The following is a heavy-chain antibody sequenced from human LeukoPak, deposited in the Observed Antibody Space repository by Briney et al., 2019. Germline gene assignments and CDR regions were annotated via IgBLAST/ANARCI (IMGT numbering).Heavy chain of an antibody. J-gene: IGHJ4*02. CDR2: ISWNSGSI. CDR3: AKDKGGEWLRGYFDY. D-gene: IGHD5-12*01. Sequence: GGSLRLSCAASGFTFDDYAMHWVRQAPGKGLEWVSGISWNSGSIGYADSVKGRFTISRDNAKNSLYLQMNSLRAEDTALYYCAKDKGGEWLRGYFDYWGQGTLVTVSS. V-gene: IGHV3-9*01. CDR1: GFTFDDYA.